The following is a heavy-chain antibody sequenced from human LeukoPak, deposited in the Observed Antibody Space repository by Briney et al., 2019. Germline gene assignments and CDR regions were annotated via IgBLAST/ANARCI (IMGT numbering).Heavy chain of an antibody. Sequence: GGSQRLSCAASGFTFSSYAMSWVRQAPGKGLECISGFSGSGGSTYYADSVKGRFTISRDNSKNTLYLQMNSLGAEDTAVYYCSRDRGIGYPSNWGGGLYSFDSWGQGTLVTVSS. D-gene: IGHD6-13*01. CDR1: GFTFSSYA. CDR3: SRDRGIGYPSNWGGGLYSFDS. J-gene: IGHJ4*02. V-gene: IGHV3-23*01. CDR2: FSGSGGST.